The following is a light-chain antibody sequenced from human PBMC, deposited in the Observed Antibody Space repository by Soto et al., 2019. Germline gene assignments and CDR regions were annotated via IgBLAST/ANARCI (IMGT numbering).Light chain of an antibody. CDR2: AAS. V-gene: IGKV1-17*01. J-gene: IGKJ1*01. CDR3: LQHNSYPWT. Sequence: DIQITQSPSSLSASVGDRVTITCRASQGIRNDLGWYQQKPGKAPKRLIYAASSLQSGVPSRLSSSGPVTEFAHTISSLHPEDCPTYFFLQHNSYPWTVGQGTKGDIK. CDR1: QGIRND.